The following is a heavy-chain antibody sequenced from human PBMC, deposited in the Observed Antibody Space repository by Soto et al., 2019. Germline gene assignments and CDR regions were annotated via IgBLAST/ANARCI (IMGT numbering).Heavy chain of an antibody. CDR3: ARRDTSGFLRYFDT. CDR2: IVPNVGTV. D-gene: IGHD3-3*01. V-gene: IGHV1-69*06. CDR1: GGTLSSFITYP. J-gene: IGHJ4*02. Sequence: QVQLVQSGPEVKKPGSSVKVSCKTSGGTLSSFITYPINWVRQAPGQGPEWMGGIVPNVGTVNYAQRFQGRDTNTADKSTGTSHMELNNLRSEDTPLYYCARRDTSGFLRYFDTWGQGNLVNVS.